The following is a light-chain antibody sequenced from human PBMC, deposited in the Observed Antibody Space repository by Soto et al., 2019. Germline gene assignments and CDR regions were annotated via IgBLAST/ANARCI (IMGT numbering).Light chain of an antibody. V-gene: IGLV3-1*01. CDR3: QAWDSSTDVV. CDR1: KWGDKY. Sequence: SYELTQPPSVSVSPGQTASITCSGDKWGDKYTCWYQQKPGQSPVLVIYQHSQRPSGIPERFSCSNSGNTATLTISGTQAMDEADYYCQAWDSSTDVVFGGGTKVTVL. CDR2: QHS. J-gene: IGLJ2*01.